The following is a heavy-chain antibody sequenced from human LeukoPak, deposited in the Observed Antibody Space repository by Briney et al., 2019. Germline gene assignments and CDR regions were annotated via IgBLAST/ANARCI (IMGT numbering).Heavy chain of an antibody. V-gene: IGHV6-1*01. CDR3: ARDPSYYYDSSGYYQRGTYYFDY. CDR1: GDSVSSNSAA. Sequence: SQTLSLTCAISGDSVSSNSAAWNWIRQSPSRGLEWLGRTYYRSKWYNDYAVSVKSRITINPDTSKNQFSLKLSSVTAADTAVYYCARDPSYYYDSSGYYQRGTYYFDYWGQGTLVTVSS. CDR2: TYYRSKWYN. J-gene: IGHJ4*02. D-gene: IGHD3-22*01.